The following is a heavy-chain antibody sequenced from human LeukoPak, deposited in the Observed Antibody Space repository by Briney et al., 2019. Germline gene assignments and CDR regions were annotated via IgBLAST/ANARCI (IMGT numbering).Heavy chain of an antibody. D-gene: IGHD2-8*01. CDR1: GFTFSSAW. Sequence: TGGSLRLSCAASGFTFSSAWMSWVRQAPGKGLEWVGRIKSKADGGTIDYAAPVKGRFTMSRDDSKNILYLQMNSLKAEDTAVYYCTRSSYTNSWFFYWGQGSLVTVSS. CDR3: TRSSYTNSWFFY. V-gene: IGHV3-15*01. J-gene: IGHJ4*02. CDR2: IKSKADGGTI.